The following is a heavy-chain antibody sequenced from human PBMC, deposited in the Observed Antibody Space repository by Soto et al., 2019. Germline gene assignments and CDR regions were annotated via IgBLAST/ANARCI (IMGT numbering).Heavy chain of an antibody. V-gene: IGHV3-21*01. Sequence: GGSLRLSCAASGFTFSSYSMNWVRQAPGKGLEWVSSISSSSSYIYYADSVKGRFTISRDNAKNSLYLQMNSLRAEDTAVYYCARILTGYAAGYYYYMDVWGKGTTVTVSS. CDR1: GFTFSSYS. J-gene: IGHJ6*03. CDR2: ISSSSSYI. D-gene: IGHD3-9*01. CDR3: ARILTGYAAGYYYYMDV.